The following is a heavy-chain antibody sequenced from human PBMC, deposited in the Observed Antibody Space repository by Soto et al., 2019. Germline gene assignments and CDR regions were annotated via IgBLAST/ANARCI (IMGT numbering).Heavy chain of an antibody. CDR1: GFTFSSYA. Sequence: GSLRLSCAASGFTFSSYAMSWVRQAPGKGLEWVSAISGSGGSTYYADSVKGRFTISRDNSKNTLFLQMNSLRAEDTAVYYCARVSGDMVLGFDYWGQGTLVTVSS. CDR2: ISGSGGST. CDR3: ARVSGDMVLGFDY. J-gene: IGHJ4*02. D-gene: IGHD3-10*01. V-gene: IGHV3-23*01.